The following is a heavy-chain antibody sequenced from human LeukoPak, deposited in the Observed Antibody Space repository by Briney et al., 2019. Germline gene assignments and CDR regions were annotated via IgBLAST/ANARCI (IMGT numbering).Heavy chain of an antibody. Sequence: SETLSLTCTVSGGSISSYYWSWIRQPAGKGLEWIGRIYTSGSTNYNPSLKSRVTMSVDTSKNQFSLKLSSVTAADTAVYYCARDRHTLYDFWSGYSDYYFDYWGQGTLVTVSS. CDR1: GGSISSYY. CDR3: ARDRHTLYDFWSGYSDYYFDY. CDR2: IYTSGST. J-gene: IGHJ4*02. V-gene: IGHV4-4*07. D-gene: IGHD3-3*01.